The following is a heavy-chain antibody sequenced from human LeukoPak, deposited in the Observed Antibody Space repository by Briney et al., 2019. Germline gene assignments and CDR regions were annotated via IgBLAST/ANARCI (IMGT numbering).Heavy chain of an antibody. Sequence: HPGRSLRLSCAASGFTFDDYAMHWVRQAPGKGLECVSGISWNSGSIGYADSVKGRFTISRDNAKNSLYLQMNSLRAEDTALYYCAKGYPDYYDSSGYYRPYFDYWGQRTLVTVSS. CDR1: GFTFDDYA. J-gene: IGHJ4*02. CDR2: ISWNSGSI. CDR3: AKGYPDYYDSSGYYRPYFDY. V-gene: IGHV3-9*01. D-gene: IGHD3-22*01.